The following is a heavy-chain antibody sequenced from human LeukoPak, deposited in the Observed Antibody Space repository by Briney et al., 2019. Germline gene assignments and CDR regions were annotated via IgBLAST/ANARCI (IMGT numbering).Heavy chain of an antibody. Sequence: GGSLRLSCAASGFPFRRFWTHGVRQAPGKGLVWVSRINSVGSSTSYADSVKGRFTISRDNAKNTLYLQMNSLSAEGTAVYYCAADSAIVEAGGFFDYWGQGTLVTVSS. CDR3: AADSAIVEAGGFFDY. CDR2: INSVGSST. CDR1: GFPFRRFW. J-gene: IGHJ4*02. V-gene: IGHV3-74*01. D-gene: IGHD2-8*02.